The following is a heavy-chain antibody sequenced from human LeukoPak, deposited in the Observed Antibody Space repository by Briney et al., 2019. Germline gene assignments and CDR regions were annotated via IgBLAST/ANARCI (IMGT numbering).Heavy chain of an antibody. V-gene: IGHV3-30-3*02. J-gene: IGHJ4*02. D-gene: IGHD2-21*01. CDR3: AKDLWWRLRFFDS. Sequence: QTGGSLRLSCAASGFTFSSYAMHWVRQAPGKGLEWVAVISYDGSNKYYADSVKGRFTISRDNAKNTLYLQMNSLRAEDTAVYYCAKDLWWRLRFFDSWGQGTLVTVSS. CDR1: GFTFSSYA. CDR2: ISYDGSNK.